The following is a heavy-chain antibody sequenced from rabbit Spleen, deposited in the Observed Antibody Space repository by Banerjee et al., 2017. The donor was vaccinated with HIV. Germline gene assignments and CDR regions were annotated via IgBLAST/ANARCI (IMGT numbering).Heavy chain of an antibody. Sequence: QLVESGGGLVQPGGSLKLSCKASGFDFSTYSMSWVRQDPGKGLEWIGYIVPIFGVTYYANWVNGRFTISSHNAQNTLYLQLNSLTAADTATYFFVRDTSSSFSSYGMDLWGPGTLVTVS. CDR2: IVPIFGVT. CDR1: GFDFSTYS. D-gene: IGHD1-1*01. V-gene: IGHV1S7*01. CDR3: VRDTSSSFSSYGMDL. J-gene: IGHJ6*01.